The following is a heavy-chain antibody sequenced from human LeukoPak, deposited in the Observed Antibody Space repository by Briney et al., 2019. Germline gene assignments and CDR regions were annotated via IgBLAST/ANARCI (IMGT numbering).Heavy chain of an antibody. CDR1: GGSVSSGNYY. CDR2: IYYSGSA. CDR3: ARGLLYYDFWSGYYGAFDI. Sequence: PSETLSLTCTVSGGSVSSGNYYWSWIRQPPGKGLEWIGYIYYSGSANYNPSLKSRVTISVDTSKNQFSLKLSSVTAADTAVYYCARGLLYYDFWSGYYGAFDIWGQGTMVTVSS. J-gene: IGHJ3*02. D-gene: IGHD3-3*01. V-gene: IGHV4-61*01.